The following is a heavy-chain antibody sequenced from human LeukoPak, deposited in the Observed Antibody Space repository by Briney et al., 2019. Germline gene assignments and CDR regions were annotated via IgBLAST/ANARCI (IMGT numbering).Heavy chain of an antibody. J-gene: IGHJ4*02. Sequence: GGSLRLSCAASGFSFSRYSMNWFRQAPGRGLEWVSYISSSGSDIYYSDSVRGRFTISRDNAKNSLYLQMNDLRTDDTAVYYCARDDKWGFDYWGQGTLVTVSS. D-gene: IGHD1-26*01. CDR3: ARDDKWGFDY. CDR1: GFSFSRYS. V-gene: IGHV3-21*05. CDR2: ISSSGSDI.